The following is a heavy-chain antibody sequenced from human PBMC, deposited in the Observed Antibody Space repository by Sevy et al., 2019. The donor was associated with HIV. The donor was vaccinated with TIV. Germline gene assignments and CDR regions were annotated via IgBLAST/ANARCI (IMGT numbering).Heavy chain of an antibody. Sequence: ASVKVSCKASGYTFTRYEINWVRQATGQGLEWMGWMNPNSGDTGSVQKFQGRVTMTRNTSISTAYMELRSLRSYDTAVYYCARAIGTTVVTPVDYWGQGTLVAVSS. CDR3: ARAIGTTVVTPVDY. J-gene: IGHJ4*02. CDR2: MNPNSGDT. V-gene: IGHV1-8*01. CDR1: GYTFTRYE. D-gene: IGHD3-10*01.